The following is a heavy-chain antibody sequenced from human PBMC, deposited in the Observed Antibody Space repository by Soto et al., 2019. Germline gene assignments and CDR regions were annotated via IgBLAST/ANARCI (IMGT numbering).Heavy chain of an antibody. J-gene: IGHJ6*02. Sequence: QLQLQESGPGLVKPSETLSLTCTVSGGSISSSSYYWGWIRQPPGKGLEWIGSIYYSGSTYYNPSLKSRVTISVDTSKNQFSLKLSSVTAADTAVYYCARHAGYCSGGSCYHIYYYYYGMDVWGQGTTVTVSS. D-gene: IGHD2-15*01. CDR2: IYYSGST. V-gene: IGHV4-39*01. CDR1: GGSISSSSYY. CDR3: ARHAGYCSGGSCYHIYYYYYGMDV.